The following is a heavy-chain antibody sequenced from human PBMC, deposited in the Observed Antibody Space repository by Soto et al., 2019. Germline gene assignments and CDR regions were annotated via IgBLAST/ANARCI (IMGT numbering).Heavy chain of an antibody. CDR2: IIPIFGTA. D-gene: IGHD3-22*01. Sequence: QVQLVQSGAEVKKPGSSVKVSCKATGGTFSSYAISWVRQAPGQGLEWMGGIIPIFGTANYAQKFQGRVTITADESTSTAYMELSSLRSEDTAVYYCARDTDYDSSGYYIATDYWGQGTLVTVSS. V-gene: IGHV1-69*12. CDR3: ARDTDYDSSGYYIATDY. J-gene: IGHJ4*02. CDR1: GGTFSSYA.